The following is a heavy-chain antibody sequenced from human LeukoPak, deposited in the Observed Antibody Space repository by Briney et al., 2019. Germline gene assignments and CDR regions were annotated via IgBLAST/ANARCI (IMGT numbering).Heavy chain of an antibody. CDR1: GGSISSSTYY. J-gene: IGHJ5*02. CDR2: VYTSGST. Sequence: SETLSLTCTVSGGSISSSTYYWSWIRQPAGKGLEWIGRVYTSGSTNYNPSLTSRVTMSVDTSKNQFSLKLSSVTAADTAVYYCARDRVVAASGRGCWFDPWGQGTLVTVSS. V-gene: IGHV4-61*02. D-gene: IGHD6-13*01. CDR3: ARDRVVAASGRGCWFDP.